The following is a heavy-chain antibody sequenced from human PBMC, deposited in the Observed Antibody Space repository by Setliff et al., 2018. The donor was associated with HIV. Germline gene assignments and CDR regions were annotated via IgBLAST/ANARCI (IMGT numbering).Heavy chain of an antibody. D-gene: IGHD3-16*01. V-gene: IGHV1-3*01. J-gene: IGHJ3*02. CDR1: GYTFTSYA. Sequence: GASVKVSCKASGYTFTSYAMYWVRQAPGQRLEWMGWINAGNGNTKYSQKFQGRVTITRDTSATTAYMDLSNLRSEDTAVYYCARAVWGGSFDIWGQGTMVTVSS. CDR3: ARAVWGGSFDI. CDR2: INAGNGNT.